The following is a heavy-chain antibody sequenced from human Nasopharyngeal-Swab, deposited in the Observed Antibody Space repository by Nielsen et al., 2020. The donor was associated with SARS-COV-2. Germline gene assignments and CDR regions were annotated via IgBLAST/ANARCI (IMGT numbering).Heavy chain of an antibody. CDR3: ACFGDDYGEPFDY. J-gene: IGHJ4*02. CDR1: GGTFSSYS. V-gene: IGHV1-69*13. Sequence: SVQVFCNASGGTFSSYSIIWVRQAPGQGLEWMGGIIPIFGTANYAQKFQGRVTITADESTSTAYMELSSLRSEDTAVYYCACFGDDYGEPFDYWGQGTLVTVSS. D-gene: IGHD4-17*01. CDR2: IIPIFGTA.